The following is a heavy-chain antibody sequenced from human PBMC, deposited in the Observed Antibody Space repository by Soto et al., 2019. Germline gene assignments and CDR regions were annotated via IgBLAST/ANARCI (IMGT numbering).Heavy chain of an antibody. V-gene: IGHV1-46*01. Sequence: ASVKVSCKASGYTFTSYYMHWVRQAPGQGLEWMGIINPSGGSTSYAQKFQGRVTMTRDTSTSTVYMELSSLRSEDTAVYYCARDMDIVVVPAAMQAPVRFDPWGQGTLVTVSS. J-gene: IGHJ5*02. D-gene: IGHD2-2*03. CDR3: ARDMDIVVVPAAMQAPVRFDP. CDR2: INPSGGST. CDR1: GYTFTSYY.